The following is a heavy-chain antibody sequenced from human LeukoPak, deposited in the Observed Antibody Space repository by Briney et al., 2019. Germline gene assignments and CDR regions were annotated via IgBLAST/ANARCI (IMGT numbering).Heavy chain of an antibody. CDR2: ISGSGGST. V-gene: IGHV3-23*01. Sequence: GGSLRLSRAASGFTFSSYAMSWVRQAPGKGLEWVPAISGSGGSTYYADSVKGRFTISRDNSKNTLYLQMNSLRAEDTAVYYCAKVVVVTALPHDAFDIWGQGTMVTVSS. CDR1: GFTFSSYA. D-gene: IGHD2-21*02. J-gene: IGHJ3*02. CDR3: AKVVVVTALPHDAFDI.